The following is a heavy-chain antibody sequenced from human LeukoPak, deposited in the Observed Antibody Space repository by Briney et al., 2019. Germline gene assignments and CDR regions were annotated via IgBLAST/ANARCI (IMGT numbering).Heavy chain of an antibody. D-gene: IGHD4-17*01. CDR2: INTNTGNP. J-gene: IGHJ4*02. V-gene: IGHV7-4-1*02. CDR1: GYTFSSYA. CDR3: ARSNNDGDYLGVGFDY. Sequence: ASVTVSCTASGYTFSSYAMNWVRQAPGQGLEWMGWINTNTGNPTYAQGFTGRFVFSLDTSVSTAYLQISSLQAEDTAVYYCARSNNDGDYLGVGFDYWGQGTLVTVSS.